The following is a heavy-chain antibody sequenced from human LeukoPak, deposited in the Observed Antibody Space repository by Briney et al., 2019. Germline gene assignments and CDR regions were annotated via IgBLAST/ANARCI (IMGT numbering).Heavy chain of an antibody. V-gene: IGHV3-43*02. D-gene: IGHD6-13*01. J-gene: IGHJ4*02. Sequence: PGGSLRLSCAASGFTFDDYAMHWVRQAPGKGLEWVSLISGDGGSTYYADSVKGRFTISRDNSKNSLYLQMNSLRTEDTALYYWTKDIATAGQDSDYWGQGTLVTVSS. CDR2: ISGDGGST. CDR1: GFTFDDYA. CDR3: TKDIATAGQDSDY.